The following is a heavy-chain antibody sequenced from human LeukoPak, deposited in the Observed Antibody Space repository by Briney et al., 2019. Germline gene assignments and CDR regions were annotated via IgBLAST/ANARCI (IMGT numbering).Heavy chain of an antibody. CDR2: IYYSGST. CDR1: GGSISSYY. J-gene: IGHJ5*02. V-gene: IGHV4-59*01. CDR3: ARVYGPRTFDH. Sequence: SETLSLTCTVSGGSISSYYWSWVRQPPGKGLEWIGYIYYSGSTNYNPSLKSRVTISVDTSKNQFSLKLSSVTAADTAVYYCARVYGPRTFDHWGQGTLVTVSS. D-gene: IGHD3-10*01.